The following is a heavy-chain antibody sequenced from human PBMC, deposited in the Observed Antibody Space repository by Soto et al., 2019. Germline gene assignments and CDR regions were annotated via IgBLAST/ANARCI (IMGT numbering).Heavy chain of an antibody. Sequence: SQTLSLTCAISGDSVSSNSAAWNWIRQSPSRGLEWLGRTYYRSKWYNDYAVSVKSRITINPDTSKNQFSLQLNSVTPEDTAVYYCARDTFCSQGYYYYGIXFCSQGTTVTVSS. D-gene: IGHD2-15*01. CDR2: TYYRSKWYN. V-gene: IGHV6-1*01. CDR3: ARDTFCSQGYYYYGIXF. J-gene: IGHJ6*02. CDR1: GDSVSSNSAA.